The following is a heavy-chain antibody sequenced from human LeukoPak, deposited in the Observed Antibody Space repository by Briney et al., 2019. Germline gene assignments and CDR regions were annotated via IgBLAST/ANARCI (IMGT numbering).Heavy chain of an antibody. D-gene: IGHD4-17*01. CDR2: IYHSGST. CDR3: ARGPYGDYRYYYYYMDV. J-gene: IGHJ6*03. Sequence: GSLRLSCAASGFTFSDYYMSWIRQAPGKGLEWIGSIYHSGSTYYNPSLKSRVTISVDTSKNQFSLKLSSVTAADTAVYYCARGPYGDYRYYYYYMDVWGKGTTVTVSS. V-gene: IGHV4-38-2*01. CDR1: GFTFSDYY.